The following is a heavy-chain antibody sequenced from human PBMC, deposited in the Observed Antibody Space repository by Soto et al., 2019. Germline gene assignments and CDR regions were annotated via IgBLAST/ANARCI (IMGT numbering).Heavy chain of an antibody. J-gene: IGHJ4*02. V-gene: IGHV4-59*01. CDR3: ARDDTTGLFDF. CDR2: ISHTGRT. Sequence: TLSLTCSVSPGSMRTYYWTWIRQSPGKGLEWIGQISHTGRTKYNPSLESRVTISVDTSRKQFSLKLSSVTAADTALYYCARDDTTGLFDFWGQGTLVTVSS. CDR1: PGSMRTYY. D-gene: IGHD4-17*01.